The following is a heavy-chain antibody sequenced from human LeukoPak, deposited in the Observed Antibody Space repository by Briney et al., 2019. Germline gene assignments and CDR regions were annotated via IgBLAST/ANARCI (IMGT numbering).Heavy chain of an antibody. CDR2: INPSGGST. Sequence: ASVKVSCKASGYTFTSYYMHWVRQAPGQGLEWMRIINPSGGSTSYAQKFQGRVTMTRDTSTSTVYMELSSLRSEDTAVYYCARDAGYSYGYGATPDYWGQGTLVTVSS. J-gene: IGHJ4*02. D-gene: IGHD5-18*01. CDR3: ARDAGYSYGYGATPDY. CDR1: GYTFTSYY. V-gene: IGHV1-46*01.